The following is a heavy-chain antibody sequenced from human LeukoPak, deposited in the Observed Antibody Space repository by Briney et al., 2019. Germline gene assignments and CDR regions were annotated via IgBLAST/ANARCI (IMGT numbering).Heavy chain of an antibody. CDR1: GFTFSSYS. V-gene: IGHV3-21*01. CDR3: ARDRQPYYDFWRGYWSMDY. J-gene: IGHJ4*02. CDR2: ISSSSSYI. D-gene: IGHD3-3*01. Sequence: GGSLRLSCAASGFTFSSYSMNWVRQAPGKGLEWVSSISSSSSYIYYADSVKGRFTISRDNAKNSLYLQMNSLRAEDTAVYYCARDRQPYYDFWRGYWSMDYWGQGTLVTVSS.